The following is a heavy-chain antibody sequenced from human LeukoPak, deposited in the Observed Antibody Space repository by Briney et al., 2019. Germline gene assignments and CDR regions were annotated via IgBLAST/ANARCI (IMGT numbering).Heavy chain of an antibody. Sequence: PGGSLRLSCAASGFTFSSYAMHWVRQAPGKGLEYVSAISSNGGSTYYANSVKGRFTISRDNSKNTLYLQMNSLRAEDMALYYCAKDRLRYSSSWYYFDYWGQGTLVTVSS. V-gene: IGHV3-64*01. CDR2: ISSNGGST. CDR3: AKDRLRYSSSWYYFDY. CDR1: GFTFSSYA. D-gene: IGHD6-13*01. J-gene: IGHJ4*02.